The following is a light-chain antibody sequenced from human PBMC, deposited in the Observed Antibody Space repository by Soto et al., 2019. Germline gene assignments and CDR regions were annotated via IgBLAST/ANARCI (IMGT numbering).Light chain of an antibody. J-gene: IGKJ5*01. CDR2: DTT. CDR3: HQRNT. V-gene: IGKV3D-20*02. Sequence: EIVLTQSPGTLSLSPVERATLSCRASQSVSSSYLAWYQQKPGQAPRLLIYDTTNRAAGIPPRFSGSRSGTDFTLTISSVEPEDFALYYCHQRNTFGQGTRLEI. CDR1: QSVSSSY.